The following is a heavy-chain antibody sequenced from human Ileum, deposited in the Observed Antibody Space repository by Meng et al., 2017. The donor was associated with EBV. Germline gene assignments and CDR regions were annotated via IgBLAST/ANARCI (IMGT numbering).Heavy chain of an antibody. D-gene: IGHD1-26*01. J-gene: IGHJ4*02. Sequence: QVPQQESGPGLVTPSGTLSLTCVVSGGFISSRNWWTWVRQPPGKGLEWIGEIFHSGITNYNPSLKSRVTISVDKSKSQFSLKLSSVTAADTAVYYCAKGGQWDPLDSWGRGILVTVSS. V-gene: IGHV4-4*02. CDR2: IFHSGIT. CDR3: AKGGQWDPLDS. CDR1: GGFISSRNW.